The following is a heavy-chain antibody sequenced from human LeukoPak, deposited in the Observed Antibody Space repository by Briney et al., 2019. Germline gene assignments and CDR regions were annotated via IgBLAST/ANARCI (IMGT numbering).Heavy chain of an antibody. CDR3: ARGGTYYYDSSGLFDY. Sequence: SETLSLTCTVSGGSISSYYWSGIRQPPGKGLEWIGYIYYSGSTNYNPSLKSRVTISVDTSKNQFSLKLSSVTAADTAVYYCARGGTYYYDSSGLFDYWGQGTLVTVSS. CDR1: GGSISSYY. CDR2: IYYSGST. D-gene: IGHD3-22*01. V-gene: IGHV4-59*01. J-gene: IGHJ4*02.